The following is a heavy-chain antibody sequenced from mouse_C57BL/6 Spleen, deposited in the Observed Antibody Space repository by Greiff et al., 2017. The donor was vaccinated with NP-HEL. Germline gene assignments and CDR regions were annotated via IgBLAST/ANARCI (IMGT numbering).Heavy chain of an antibody. CDR3: ARWDYYGSSPYAMDY. Sequence: EVQLQQSGAELVKPGASVKLSCTASGFNIKDYYMHWVKQRTEQGLGGMGRMDPEDGETKYAPKFQGKATITEDTPSNTAYLQLSSLTSEDTAVYYCARWDYYGSSPYAMDYWGQGTSVTVSS. CDR1: GFNIKDYY. J-gene: IGHJ4*01. D-gene: IGHD1-1*01. V-gene: IGHV14-2*01. CDR2: MDPEDGET.